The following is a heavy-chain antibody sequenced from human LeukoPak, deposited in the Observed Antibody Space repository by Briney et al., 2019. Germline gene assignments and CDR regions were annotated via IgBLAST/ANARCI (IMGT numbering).Heavy chain of an antibody. CDR1: GYTLTELS. D-gene: IGHD3-22*01. CDR3: ATPGYYDSSGYYYPYYYGMDV. Sequence: GASVKVSCKVSGYTLTELSMHWVRQAPGKGHEWMGGFDPEDGETIYAQKFQGRVTMTEDTSTDTAYMELRSVRSEDTAVYYCATPGYYDSSGYYYPYYYGMDVWGQGTTVTVSS. J-gene: IGHJ6*02. CDR2: FDPEDGET. V-gene: IGHV1-24*01.